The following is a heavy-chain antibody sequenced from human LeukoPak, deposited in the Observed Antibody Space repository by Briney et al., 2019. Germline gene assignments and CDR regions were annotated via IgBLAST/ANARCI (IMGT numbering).Heavy chain of an antibody. V-gene: IGHV3-53*01. CDR2: IYSDNT. CDR3: ARSRQWLVSPFDY. D-gene: IGHD6-19*01. Sequence: AGGSLRLSCTVSGFTVSSNSMSWVRQAPGKGLEWVSFIYSDNTHYSDSVKGRFTISRDNSKNTLYLQMNSLRAEDTAVYYCARSRQWLVSPFDYWGQGTLVTVSS. CDR1: GFTVSSNS. J-gene: IGHJ4*02.